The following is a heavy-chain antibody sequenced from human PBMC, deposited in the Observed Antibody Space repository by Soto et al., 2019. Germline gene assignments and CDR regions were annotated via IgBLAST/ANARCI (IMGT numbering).Heavy chain of an antibody. CDR1: GFTFTNYG. V-gene: IGHV3-30*18. CDR2: LSYDVRNK. Sequence: QVQLVESGGGVVQPGRSLRLSCAASGFTFTNYGMHWVRQAPGKGLEFVAVLSYDVRNKYYGDSVKGRFTISRDNSKNKLYLQMNSLKPEDTDVYFCAKDLREIPRLGDYFGMDVWGQGTKVTVSS. CDR3: AKDLREIPRLGDYFGMDV. D-gene: IGHD3-16*01. J-gene: IGHJ6*02.